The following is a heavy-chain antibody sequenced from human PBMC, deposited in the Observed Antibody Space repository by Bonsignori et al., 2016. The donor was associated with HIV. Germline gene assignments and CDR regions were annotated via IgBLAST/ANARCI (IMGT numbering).Heavy chain of an antibody. CDR3: TSPAVAALFGY. CDR1: GFTFSGSA. V-gene: IGHV3-73*01. CDR2: IRSKANSYAT. J-gene: IGHJ4*02. D-gene: IGHD6-19*01. Sequence: GGSLRLSCAASGFTFSGSAMHWVRQASGKGLEWVGRIRSKANSYATAYAASVKGRFTISRDDSKNTAYLQMNSLKTEDTAVYYCTSPAVAALFGYWGQGTLVTVSS.